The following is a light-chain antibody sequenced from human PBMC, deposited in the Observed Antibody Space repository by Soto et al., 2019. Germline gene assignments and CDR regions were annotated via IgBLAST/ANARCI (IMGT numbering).Light chain of an antibody. J-gene: IGKJ1*01. CDR3: QHLNGYPRT. CDR1: QGISSY. CDR2: SAS. Sequence: DIQLTQSPSFLSASVGDRVTIICRASQGISSYLAWYQQEPGKAPKLLIYSASTLQGGVPSRFSGSGSGTDFTLTISSLQPEDFATYYCQHLNGYPRTFGQGTKVEVK. V-gene: IGKV1-9*01.